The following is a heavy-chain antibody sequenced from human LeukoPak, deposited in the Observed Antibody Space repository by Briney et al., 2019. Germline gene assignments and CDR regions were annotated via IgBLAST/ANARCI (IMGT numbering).Heavy chain of an antibody. Sequence: GGSLRLSCAASGFTVGSGRRMSWVRQAPGEGLEWISTIYSDDATNYGDSVKGRFTISRDNSRNTLDLQMNSLRVEDTAVYYCVRERFNNDYEAWGQGILVAVSS. D-gene: IGHD3-22*01. V-gene: IGHV3-53*01. CDR3: VRERFNNDYEA. CDR1: GFTVGSGR. CDR2: IYSDDAT. J-gene: IGHJ5*02.